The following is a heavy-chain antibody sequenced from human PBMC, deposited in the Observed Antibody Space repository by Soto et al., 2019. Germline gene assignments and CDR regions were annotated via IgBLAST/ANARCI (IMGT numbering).Heavy chain of an antibody. CDR1: GYTFNTYG. D-gene: IGHD3-10*01. J-gene: IGHJ4*02. CDR3: ARVAGYGSGSRHFDN. CDR2: IVADSGNT. Sequence: QVQLMQSGAEVTKPGASVRLSCKTSGYTFNTYGLRWVRQAPGQGLEWIGWIVADSGNTIYAQKFQGRVSMNTDTSTNTVYMERRSLRSDDSALYFCARVAGYGSGSRHFDNWGQGTLTTVSS. V-gene: IGHV1-18*01.